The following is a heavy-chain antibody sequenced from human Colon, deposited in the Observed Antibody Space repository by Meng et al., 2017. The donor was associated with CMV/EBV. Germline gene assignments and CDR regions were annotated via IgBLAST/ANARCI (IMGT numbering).Heavy chain of an antibody. CDR1: GFTFNNCS. V-gene: IGHV3-30*18. Sequence: ASGFTFNNCSMRWVRPGPGRGMEWVAVISYEGSRTYYADSVKGRFTISRDNSKITLYLQMDNLIREDTAFYYCAKGRVGGGAITFDSWGQGTLVTVSS. CDR2: ISYEGSRT. CDR3: AKGRVGGGAITFDS. J-gene: IGHJ4*02. D-gene: IGHD3-16*01.